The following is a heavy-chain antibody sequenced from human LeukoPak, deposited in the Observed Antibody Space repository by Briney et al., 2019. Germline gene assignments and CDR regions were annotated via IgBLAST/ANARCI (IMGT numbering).Heavy chain of an antibody. CDR1: GFTFSNYN. J-gene: IGHJ3*02. V-gene: IGHV3-21*06. Sequence: GGSLRLSCAASGFTFSNYNMNWVRQAPGKGLEWVSYISSRSSYTYYADSVKGRFTISRDNAKNSLYLQMNSLRAEDTAVYYCARIDAFDIWGQGTMVTVSS. CDR3: ARIDAFDI. CDR2: ISSRSSYT.